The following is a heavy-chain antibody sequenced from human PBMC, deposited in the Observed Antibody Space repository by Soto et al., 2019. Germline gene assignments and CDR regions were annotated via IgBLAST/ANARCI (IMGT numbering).Heavy chain of an antibody. CDR3: ARDVGLRFCSGGTCYNNNWFDS. D-gene: IGHD2-15*01. V-gene: IGHV3-48*03. CDR2: ITVGGNTL. Sequence: PGGSLRLSCAASGFTFSNYEMNWVRQAPGKGLEWISFITVGGNTLYYADSVKGRFTISRDNAKNSLYLQMNSLRAEDTAVYYCARDVGLRFCSGGTCYNNNWFDSWGQGTLVTVSS. CDR1: GFTFSNYE. J-gene: IGHJ5*01.